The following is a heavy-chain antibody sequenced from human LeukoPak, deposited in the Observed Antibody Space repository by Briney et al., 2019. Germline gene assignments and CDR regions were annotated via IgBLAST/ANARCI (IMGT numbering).Heavy chain of an antibody. Sequence: ASVKVSCKVSGYTLTELSMHWVRQAPGKGLEWMGGFDPEDGETIYAQKFQGRVTMTEDTSTDTAYMELSSLRSDDTAVYYCATESSLYRLLTFPRYWGQGTLVTVSS. V-gene: IGHV1-24*01. CDR1: GYTLTELS. CDR3: ATESSLYRLLTFPRY. D-gene: IGHD1-26*01. CDR2: FDPEDGET. J-gene: IGHJ4*02.